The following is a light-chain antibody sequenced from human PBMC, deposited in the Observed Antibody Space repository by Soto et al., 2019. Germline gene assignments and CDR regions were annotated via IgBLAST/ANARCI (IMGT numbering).Light chain of an antibody. CDR3: QQYTGPPTT. CDR1: QTVSSNY. CDR2: GAS. V-gene: IGKV3-20*01. J-gene: IGKJ5*01. Sequence: TQSPSSLSASVGDRVTITCRASQTVSSNYLAWCQQRPGQAPRLLIYGASTRAAGIPDRFSGSGSGTDFTLTITRLEPEDSAVYFCQQYTGPPTTFGQGTRLEI.